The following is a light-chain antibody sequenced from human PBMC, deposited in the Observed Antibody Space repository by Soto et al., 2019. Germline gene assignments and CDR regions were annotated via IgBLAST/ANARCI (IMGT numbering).Light chain of an antibody. V-gene: IGKV1-33*01. CDR3: QQYEDLPRT. Sequence: DIQMTQLPSSLSASVGDRVTITCQASEDISKFLTWYQQKPGKAPKLLISEVSNLETGVPSRFSDGGSGTDFTLTISSLQPDDIATYYCQQYEDLPRTFGQGTRLEIK. J-gene: IGKJ5*01. CDR2: EVS. CDR1: EDISKF.